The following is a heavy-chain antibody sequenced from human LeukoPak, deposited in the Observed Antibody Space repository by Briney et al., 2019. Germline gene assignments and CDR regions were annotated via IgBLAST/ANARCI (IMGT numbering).Heavy chain of an antibody. D-gene: IGHD3-10*01. Sequence: GGSLRLSCAASGFTLRSSDMNWIRQAPGKGLEWVSAISGSVGGTTYYANSVKGRFTISRDNSKNTLHLQMTSLRAEDTAVYYCARGSGGDFDYWGQGTLVTVSS. CDR2: ISGSVGGTT. J-gene: IGHJ4*02. CDR1: GFTLRSSD. CDR3: ARGSGGDFDY. V-gene: IGHV3-23*01.